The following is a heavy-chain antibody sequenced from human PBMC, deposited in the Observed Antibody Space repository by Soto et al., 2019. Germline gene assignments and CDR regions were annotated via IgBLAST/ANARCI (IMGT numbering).Heavy chain of an antibody. CDR1: GSTFSAFC. J-gene: IGHJ6*04. Sequence: EVQLLESGGALAQPGGSLRLSCAASGSTFSAFCMNWVREAPGKGLEWVSAISRSGDITYYADSVKGRFTISRDNSKNTLYSEMNSLTGDDTAVYYCAKGGFWVHYGMDVWGKGTTVIVSS. CDR2: ISRSGDIT. CDR3: AKGGFWVHYGMDV. D-gene: IGHD2-15*01. V-gene: IGHV3-23*01.